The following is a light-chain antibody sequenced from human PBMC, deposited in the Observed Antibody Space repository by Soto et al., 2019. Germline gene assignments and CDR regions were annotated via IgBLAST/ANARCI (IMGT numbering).Light chain of an antibody. CDR3: QQSYIMPIYT. CDR2: AAS. J-gene: IGKJ2*01. Sequence: DIQMTQSPSSLSASVGDRVTITCRASQSISIYLNWYQQKPGKAPRLLIYAASRLQSGVPSRFRGSGSGTDFTLTISSLQPEDFATYYCQQSYIMPIYTFGKGTKLDIK. CDR1: QSISIY. V-gene: IGKV1-39*01.